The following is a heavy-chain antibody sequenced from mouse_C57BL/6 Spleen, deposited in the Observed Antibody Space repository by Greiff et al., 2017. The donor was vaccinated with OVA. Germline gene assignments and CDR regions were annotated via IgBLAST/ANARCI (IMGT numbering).Heavy chain of an antibody. Sequence: EVQGVEPGGGLVQPKGSLKLSCAASGFSFNTYAMNWVRQAPGRGLEWVARIRSKSNNYATYYADSVKDRFTISRDDSESMLYLQMHNLKTEDTAVNYGARLRRDNYEAMDYWGQGTSVTVSS. J-gene: IGHJ4*01. V-gene: IGHV10-1*01. D-gene: IGHD1-3*01. CDR2: IRSKSNNYAT. CDR1: GFSFNTYA. CDR3: ARLRRDNYEAMDY.